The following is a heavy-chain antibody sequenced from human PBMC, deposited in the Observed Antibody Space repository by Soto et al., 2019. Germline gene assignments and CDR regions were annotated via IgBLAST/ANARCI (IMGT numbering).Heavy chain of an antibody. V-gene: IGHV1-18*04. D-gene: IGHD1-1*01. CDR2: ISAYTDNT. CDR1: GYPFTTYG. J-gene: IGHJ6*02. CDR3: ARVNWNYDYYYGMDV. Sequence: QAQLVQSGSEVREPGASVKVSCKASGYPFTTYGITWVRQAPGQGLEWLGWISAYTDNTNYAQNLQGRVTMTTDTSTSTAYMELRSLRSDDTAVYYCARVNWNYDYYYGMDVWGQGTTVTVSS.